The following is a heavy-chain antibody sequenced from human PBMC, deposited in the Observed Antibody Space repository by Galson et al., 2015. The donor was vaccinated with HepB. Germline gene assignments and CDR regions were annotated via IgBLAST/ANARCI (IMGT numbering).Heavy chain of an antibody. V-gene: IGHV3-30*18. CDR3: AKDRGYSGYDLTYYYYYGMDV. D-gene: IGHD5-12*01. Sequence: SLRLSCAASGFTFSSYGMHWVRQAPGKGLEWVAVISYDGSNKYYADSVKGRFTISRDNSKNTLYLQMNSLRAEDTAVYYCAKDRGYSGYDLTYYYYYGMDVWGQGTTVTASS. CDR1: GFTFSSYG. J-gene: IGHJ6*02. CDR2: ISYDGSNK.